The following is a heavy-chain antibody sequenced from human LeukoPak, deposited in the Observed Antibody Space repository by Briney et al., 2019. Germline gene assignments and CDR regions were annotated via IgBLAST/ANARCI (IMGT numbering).Heavy chain of an antibody. CDR3: ARDPYCSSTSCYTRRVAFDI. D-gene: IGHD2-2*02. J-gene: IGHJ3*02. CDR2: IWYDGSNK. CDR1: GFTFSSSG. Sequence: PGGSLRLSCAASGFTFSSSGMHWVRQAPGKGLEWVAVIWYDGSNKYYADSVKGRFTISRDNSKNTLYLQMNSLRAEDTAVYYCARDPYCSSTSCYTRRVAFDIWGQGTMVTVSS. V-gene: IGHV3-33*01.